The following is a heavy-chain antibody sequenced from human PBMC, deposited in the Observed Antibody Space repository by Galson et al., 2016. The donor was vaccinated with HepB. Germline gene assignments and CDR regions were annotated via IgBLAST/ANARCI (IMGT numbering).Heavy chain of an antibody. V-gene: IGHV3-21*01. CDR3: GRGDAFDI. CDR2: IDGSNDHK. CDR1: GFNFRTYS. J-gene: IGHJ3*02. D-gene: IGHD3-16*01. Sequence: SLRLSCAASGFNFRTYSVNWVRQAPGKGLEWVSSIDGSNDHKHYEDSVKGRFTMSRDDAKNLLYLQMNSLRAEDTAVYYCGRGDAFDIWGRGTVVTVSA.